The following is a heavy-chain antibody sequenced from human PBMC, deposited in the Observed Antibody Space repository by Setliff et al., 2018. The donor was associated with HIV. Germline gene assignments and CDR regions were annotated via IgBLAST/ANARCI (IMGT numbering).Heavy chain of an antibody. D-gene: IGHD3-10*01. V-gene: IGHV4-30-2*01. CDR2: IYHVGGT. CDR3: ARLRYGSGIPLDV. J-gene: IGHJ6*04. CDR1: GGSIGSGGYS. Sequence: PSETLSLTCAVSGGSIGSGGYSWSWIRQPPGRGLEWVGYIYHVGGTYYNPSLKSRVTIPVDTSKNQFSLELSSVTAADTAVYYCARLRYGSGIPLDVWGTGISVTVSS.